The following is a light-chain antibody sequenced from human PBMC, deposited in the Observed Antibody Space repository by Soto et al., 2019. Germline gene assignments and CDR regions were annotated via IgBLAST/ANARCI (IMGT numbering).Light chain of an antibody. CDR1: QSVIGRP. CDR3: QVYGPSPPIT. CDR2: GVS. Sequence: TRSPATLTVSPGARATLSHKPIQSVIGRPLAWYQHKPRQAPRLLIYGVSTRATGIPDRFTGSGSGTDFTLTISRLEPEDLAVCYCQVYGPSPPITFGQGTRLEIK. J-gene: IGKJ5*01. V-gene: IGKV3-20*01.